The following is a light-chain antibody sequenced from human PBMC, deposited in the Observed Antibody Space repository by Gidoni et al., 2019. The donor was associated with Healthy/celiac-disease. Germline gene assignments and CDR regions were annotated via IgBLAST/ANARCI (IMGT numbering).Light chain of an antibody. CDR3: SSYTSSSTLWV. CDR2: DVS. Sequence: QSALTQPASVPGSPGQSITISCTRTSSDVGGYNYVSWYQQHPGKAPKLMIYDVSTRPSGVFTRFSGSKSGNTASLTISGLQAEDEADYYCSSYTSSSTLWVFGGGTKLTVL. V-gene: IGLV2-14*01. J-gene: IGLJ3*02. CDR1: SSDVGGYNY.